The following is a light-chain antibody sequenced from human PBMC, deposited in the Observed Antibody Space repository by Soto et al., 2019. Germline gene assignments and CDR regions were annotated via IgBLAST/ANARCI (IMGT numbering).Light chain of an antibody. J-gene: IGKJ5*01. V-gene: IGKV3D-15*02. Sequence: ETMMTQSPPTLSVSPGEKATLSCRASQSVNNNLAWYQQKLGQAPRVLIYGASTRATGIPDRFSGSGSGTDFTLTISRLEPEDFAVYYCQQYDNSPITFGQGTRLEIK. CDR1: QSVNNN. CDR2: GAS. CDR3: QQYDNSPIT.